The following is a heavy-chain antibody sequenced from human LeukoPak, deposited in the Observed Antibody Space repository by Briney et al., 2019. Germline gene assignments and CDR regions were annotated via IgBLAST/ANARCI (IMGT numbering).Heavy chain of an antibody. CDR2: MDPNSGNT. CDR3: ARGRVAGATWVFWYFDL. Sequence: ASVKVSCKASGHTFTTYDIHWVRQAAGQGLQWMGWMDPNSGNTGYEQKFQGRLTMTRSTSINTVYMELTSLRSEDTAVYYCARGRVAGATWVFWYFDLWGRGTLVTVSS. J-gene: IGHJ2*01. CDR1: GHTFTTYD. D-gene: IGHD1-26*01. V-gene: IGHV1-8*01.